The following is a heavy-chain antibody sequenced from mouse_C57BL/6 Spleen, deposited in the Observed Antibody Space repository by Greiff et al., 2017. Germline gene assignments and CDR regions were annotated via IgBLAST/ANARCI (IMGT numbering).Heavy chain of an antibody. CDR3: ARDRTAQATDYAMDY. V-gene: IGHV3-6*01. Sequence: ESGPGLVKPSQSLSLTCSVTGYSITSGYYWNWIRQFPGNKLEWMGYISYDGSNNYNPSLKNRISITRDTSKNQFFLKLHSVTTEDTATYYCARDRTAQATDYAMDYWGQGTSVTVSS. D-gene: IGHD3-2*02. CDR2: ISYDGSN. CDR1: GYSITSGYY. J-gene: IGHJ4*01.